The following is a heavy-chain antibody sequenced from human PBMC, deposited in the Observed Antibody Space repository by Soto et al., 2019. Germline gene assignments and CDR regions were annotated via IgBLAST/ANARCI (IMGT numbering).Heavy chain of an antibody. CDR3: ARVVILVPPASTHYYYHMDD. J-gene: IGHJ6*02. Sequence: QVQLVQSGAEVRKPGSSVTVSCKASGGTFSNYAISWVRQAPGQGLEWMGGIIPIVGTGRYAQKFQGRVTITADEPTTTAYMELSSLRFEDTAVYYCARVVILVPPASTHYYYHMDDWGPGTTVTVSS. CDR2: IIPIVGTG. V-gene: IGHV1-69*01. CDR1: GGTFSNYA. D-gene: IGHD2-21*01.